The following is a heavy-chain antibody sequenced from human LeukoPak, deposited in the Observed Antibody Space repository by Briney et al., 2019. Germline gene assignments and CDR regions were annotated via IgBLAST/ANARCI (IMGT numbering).Heavy chain of an antibody. J-gene: IGHJ4*02. CDR2: IWYDGSNK. CDR1: GFTFSSYG. Sequence: GGSLRLSCAASGFTFSSYGMHWIRQAPGKGLEWVAVIWYDGSNKYYADSVEGRFTISRDNSKNTLYLQMNSLRAEDTAVYYCARDVLYDSSGFSFDYWGQGTLVTVSS. D-gene: IGHD3-22*01. V-gene: IGHV3-33*01. CDR3: ARDVLYDSSGFSFDY.